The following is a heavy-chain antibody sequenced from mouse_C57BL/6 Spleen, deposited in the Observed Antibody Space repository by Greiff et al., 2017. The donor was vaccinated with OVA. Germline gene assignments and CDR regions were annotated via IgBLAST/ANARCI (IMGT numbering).Heavy chain of an antibody. CDR2: INYDGSST. D-gene: IGHD1-1*01. V-gene: IGHV5-16*01. J-gene: IGHJ1*03. CDR3: AREFITTVDWYFDV. Sequence: EVQLVESEGGLVQPGSSMKLSCTASGFTFSDYYMAWVRQVPEKGLEWVANINYDGSSTYYLDSLKSRFIISRDNAKNILYLQMSSLTSEDTATYYCAREFITTVDWYFDVWGTGTTVTVSS. CDR1: GFTFSDYY.